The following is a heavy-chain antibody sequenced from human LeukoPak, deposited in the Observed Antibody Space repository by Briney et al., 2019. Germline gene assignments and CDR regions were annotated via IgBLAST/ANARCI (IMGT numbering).Heavy chain of an antibody. J-gene: IGHJ2*01. CDR3: TRDVTSRYFDL. Sequence: PGGSLRLSCAASGFTFSNYGMHWVRQAPGKGLEWMAVIWYDGSNKYFVDSVKGRFTISRDNSKNTLYLEMNSLRVEDTAVYYCTRDVTSRYFDLWGRGTLVPVSS. V-gene: IGHV3-33*08. CDR1: GFTFSNYG. CDR2: IWYDGSNK. D-gene: IGHD2-21*02.